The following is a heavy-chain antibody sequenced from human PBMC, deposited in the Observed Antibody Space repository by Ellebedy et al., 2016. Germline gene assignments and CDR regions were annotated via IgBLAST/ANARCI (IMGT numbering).Heavy chain of an antibody. Sequence: SETLSLTCTISGGSIDSVYWSWIRQSPGKGLEWIGYINYSGITEYNASLKSRVTISVDTTKKQFSLKLNSVTAADTAVYYGARHDYGDYGSSSNWFDPWGQGTLVTVSS. V-gene: IGHV4-59*01. D-gene: IGHD4-17*01. J-gene: IGHJ5*02. CDR2: INYSGIT. CDR3: ARHDYGDYGSSSNWFDP. CDR1: GGSIDSVY.